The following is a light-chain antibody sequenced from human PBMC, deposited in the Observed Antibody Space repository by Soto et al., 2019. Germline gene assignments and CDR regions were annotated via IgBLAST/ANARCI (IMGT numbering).Light chain of an antibody. CDR3: QQYGSSPST. V-gene: IGKV3-20*01. Sequence: ELVLTQSPGTLSLSPGERATLSCRASRSVSNNYVAWYQRKPGQAPRLLIYGASSRATDIPRRFSGSGSGTDFTLTITRLEPEDVEVDYCQQYGSSPSTFGQGAKVESK. CDR1: RSVSNNY. J-gene: IGKJ1*01. CDR2: GAS.